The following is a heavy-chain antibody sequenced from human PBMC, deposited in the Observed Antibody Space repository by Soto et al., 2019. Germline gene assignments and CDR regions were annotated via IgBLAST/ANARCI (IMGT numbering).Heavy chain of an antibody. CDR3: ARDSRLWGSTGWKRENLFDI. V-gene: IGHV1-69*18. D-gene: IGHD3-16*01. CDR1: GGNFNTYP. CDR2: IIPIFGTP. Sequence: QVQLEQSGAEVKRPGSSVKVSCKTSGGNFNTYPISWVRQAPGHRLEWMGKIIPIFGTPDYAQKFQGRVTINADEATTTVYMELRSLKSDDSAVYYCARDSRLWGSTGWKRENLFDIWGQGPMVTVSS. J-gene: IGHJ3*02.